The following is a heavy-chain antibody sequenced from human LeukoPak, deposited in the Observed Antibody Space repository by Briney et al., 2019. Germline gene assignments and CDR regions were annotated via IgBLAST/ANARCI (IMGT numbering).Heavy chain of an antibody. J-gene: IGHJ3*02. CDR3: ARTSGVTDALDI. D-gene: IGHD3-10*01. CDR2: IYYSGST. V-gene: IGHV4-39*07. Sequence: PSETLSLTCAVCGGSISSSSYYWGWIRQPPGKGLKWIGSIYYSGSTYYNPSLKSRVTISVDTSKNRFSLKLCSVTAADTAVFYCARTSGVTDALDIWGPGTVVTVSS. CDR1: GGSISSSSYY.